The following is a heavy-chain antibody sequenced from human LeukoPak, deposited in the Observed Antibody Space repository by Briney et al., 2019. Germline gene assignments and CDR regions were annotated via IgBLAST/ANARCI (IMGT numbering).Heavy chain of an antibody. CDR1: GDSISSGDYY. D-gene: IGHD3-22*01. CDR2: MYYSGST. Sequence: SETLSLTCTVSGDSISSGDYYWSWIRQPPGKGLEWIAYMYYSGSTYYNPSLKSRVTMSADTSKNQLSLKLSSVTAADAAVYYCARPYYYDSRIDPWGQGILVTVSS. CDR3: ARPYYYDSRIDP. V-gene: IGHV4-30-4*01. J-gene: IGHJ5*02.